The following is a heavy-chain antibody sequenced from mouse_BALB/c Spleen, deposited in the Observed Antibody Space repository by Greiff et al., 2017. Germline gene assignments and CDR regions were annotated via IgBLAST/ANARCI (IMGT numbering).Heavy chain of an antibody. D-gene: IGHD2-1*01. CDR1: GFTFSSFG. J-gene: IGHJ2*01. Sequence: DVKLVESGGGLVQPGGSRKLSCAASGFTFSSFGMHWVRQAPEKGLEWVAYISSGSSTIYYADTVKGRFTISRDNPKNTLFLQMTSLRSEDTAMYYCARRNGNYDYFDYWGQGTTLTVSS. CDR3: ARRNGNYDYFDY. CDR2: ISSGSSTI. V-gene: IGHV5-17*02.